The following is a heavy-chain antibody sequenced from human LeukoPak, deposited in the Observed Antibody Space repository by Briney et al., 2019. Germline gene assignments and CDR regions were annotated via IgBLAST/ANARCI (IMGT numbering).Heavy chain of an antibody. Sequence: SETLSLTCAIHGVPFSNYCWSWIRQSPGRELGWIVDIDHDGDATHNPYLRSRIGTAIDTSKNQFSLRLNSVTAADTAVYYCARAEKVERATLTFNWVRPERRYYSGLDVWGQGSAVIVSS. CDR1: GVPFSNYC. CDR3: ARAEKVERATLTFNWVRPERRYYSGLDV. D-gene: IGHD1-14*01. V-gene: IGHV4-34*01. J-gene: IGHJ6*02. CDR2: IDHDGDA.